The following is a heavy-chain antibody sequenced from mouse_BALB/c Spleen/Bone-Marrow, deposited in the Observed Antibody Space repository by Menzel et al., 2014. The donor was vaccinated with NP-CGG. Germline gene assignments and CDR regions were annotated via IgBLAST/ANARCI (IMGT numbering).Heavy chain of an antibody. CDR2: INPGSGGI. V-gene: IGHV1-54*03. CDR1: GYAFTNYL. Sequence: QVQLQQSGTDLVRPGTSVKVSCKASGYAFTNYLIEWMKQRPGQGLEWIGVINPGSGGINYNERFKGKATLTADKSSSTAYMQLSSLTSDDSAVYFCARSIYDGYSEAMDYWGQGTSDTVSS. J-gene: IGHJ4*01. CDR3: ARSIYDGYSEAMDY. D-gene: IGHD2-3*01.